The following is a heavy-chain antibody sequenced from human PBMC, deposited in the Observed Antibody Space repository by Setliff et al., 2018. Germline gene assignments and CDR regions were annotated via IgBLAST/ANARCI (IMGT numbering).Heavy chain of an antibody. V-gene: IGHV4-4*07. CDR3: ARKGISALSGAFDM. CDR1: GGSISNYY. CDR2: IYTSGST. Sequence: SETLSLTCTVSGGSISNYYWSWIRQPAGKGLEWIGRIYTSGSTNYNPSLKCRVTMSVDTSKNQFSLKLSSVTAADTAVYYCARKGISALSGAFDMWGQGTMVTVSS. J-gene: IGHJ3*02. D-gene: IGHD1-26*01.